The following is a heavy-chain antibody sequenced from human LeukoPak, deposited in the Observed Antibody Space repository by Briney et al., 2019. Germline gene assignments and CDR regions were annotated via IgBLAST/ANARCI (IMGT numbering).Heavy chain of an antibody. J-gene: IGHJ4*02. V-gene: IGHV3-30*02. D-gene: IGHD2-2*01. CDR2: IRYDGSNK. CDR3: AKDPTDIVVVPAAPPGYFDY. Sequence: PGGSLRLSCAASGFTFSSYGMHWVRQAPGKGLEWVAFIRYDGSNKYYADSVKGRFTISRDNSKNTLYLQMNSLRAEDTAVYYCAKDPTDIVVVPAAPPGYFDYWGQGTLVTVSS. CDR1: GFTFSSYG.